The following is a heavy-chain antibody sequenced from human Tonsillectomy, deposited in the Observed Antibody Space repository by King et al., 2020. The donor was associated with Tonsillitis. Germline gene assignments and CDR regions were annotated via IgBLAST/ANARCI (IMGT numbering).Heavy chain of an antibody. CDR1: GFTFDEYA. CDR3: AKATGNLWFGESLGYYFDY. V-gene: IGHV3-9*01. J-gene: IGHJ4*02. D-gene: IGHD3-10*01. CDR2: ISWNSGTI. Sequence: VQLVESGGGLVQPGRSLRLSCAASGFTFDEYAMHWVRQAPGKSLEWVSGISWNSGTIGYADSVRGRFTISRDNAKNSLYLQMNSLRAEDTAFYYCAKATGNLWFGESLGYYFDYWGQGTLVTVSS.